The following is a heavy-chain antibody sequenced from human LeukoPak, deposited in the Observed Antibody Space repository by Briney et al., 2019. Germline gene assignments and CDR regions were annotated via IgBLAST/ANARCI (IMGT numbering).Heavy chain of an antibody. D-gene: IGHD5-18*01. Sequence: PGGSLRLSCAASAFTFRSYAMSWVRQAGGKGLEWVSAISGSGGSTYYADSVKGRFTISRDNSKNTLYLQMSSLRAEDTAVYYCARAGDRAFDYWGQGTLVTVSS. J-gene: IGHJ4*02. CDR2: ISGSGGST. V-gene: IGHV3-23*01. CDR3: ARAGDRAFDY. CDR1: AFTFRSYA.